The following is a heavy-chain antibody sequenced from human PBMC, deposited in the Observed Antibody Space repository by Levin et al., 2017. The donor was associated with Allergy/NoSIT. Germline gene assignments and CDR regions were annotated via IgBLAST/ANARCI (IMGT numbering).Heavy chain of an antibody. CDR3: AKGGDMDV. V-gene: IGHV3-30*18. CDR1: GFTFSSYG. CDR2: ITPDGSLK. J-gene: IGHJ6*02. Sequence: AGGSLRLSCGASGFTFSSYGMHWVRQAPGKELEWVAIITPDGSLKYYEDSVKGRFTISRDNSRNTVYLHMDSLRLEDTALYYCAKGGDMDVWGQGTTVTVSS. D-gene: IGHD3-16*01.